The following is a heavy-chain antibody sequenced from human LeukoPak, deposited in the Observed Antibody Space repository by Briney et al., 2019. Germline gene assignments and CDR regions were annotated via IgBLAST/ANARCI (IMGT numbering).Heavy chain of an antibody. V-gene: IGHV3-23*01. CDR3: AKTRTIFGVVGYLDV. J-gene: IGHJ6*03. CDR1: GFTFSSYA. D-gene: IGHD3-3*01. Sequence: PGGSLRLSCAASGFTFSSYAMSWVRQAPGKGLEWVSAISGSGGSTYYADSVKGRFTISRDNSKNTLYLQMNSLRAEDTAVYYCAKTRTIFGVVGYLDVWGKGTTVTVSS. CDR2: ISGSGGST.